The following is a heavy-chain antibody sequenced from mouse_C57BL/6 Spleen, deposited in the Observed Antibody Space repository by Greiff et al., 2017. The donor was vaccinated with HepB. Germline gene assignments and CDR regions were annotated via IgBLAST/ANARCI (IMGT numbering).Heavy chain of an antibody. V-gene: IGHV2-5*01. CDR3: AKTSSYYYGSSYGYFDV. D-gene: IGHD1-1*01. CDR2: IWRGGST. Sequence: VQLQQSGPGLVQPSQSLSITCTVSGFSLTSYGVHWVRQSPGKGLEWLGVIWRGGSTDYNAAFMSRLSITKDNSKSQVFFKMNSLQADDTAIYYCAKTSSYYYGSSYGYFDVWGTGTTVTVSS. CDR1: GFSLTSYG. J-gene: IGHJ1*03.